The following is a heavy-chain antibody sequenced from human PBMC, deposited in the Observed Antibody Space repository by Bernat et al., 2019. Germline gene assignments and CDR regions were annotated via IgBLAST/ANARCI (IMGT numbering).Heavy chain of an antibody. D-gene: IGHD3-3*01. CDR1: GYTFTSYY. J-gene: IGHJ5*02. CDR2: INPSGGST. V-gene: IGHV1-46*01. Sequence: QVQLVQSGAEVKKPGASVKVSCKASGYTFTSYYMHWVRQAPGQGLEWMGIINPSGGSTSYAQKFQGRVTMTRDTSTSTVYMELSSLRSEDTAVYYCAREGEVWSGYYIYINWFDPWGQGTLVTVSS. CDR3: AREGEVWSGYYIYINWFDP.